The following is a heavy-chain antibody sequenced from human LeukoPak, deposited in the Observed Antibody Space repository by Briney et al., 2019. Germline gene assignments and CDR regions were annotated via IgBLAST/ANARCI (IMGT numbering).Heavy chain of an antibody. D-gene: IGHD3-10*01. CDR3: AKVGTTVLLWFGELFIPPFPYYFDY. CDR2: INPSGDST. Sequence: ASVKVSCKASGYTFTSYYMHWVRQAPGQGLEWMGIINPSGDSTSYAQKFQGRVTMTRDMSTSTVYMELSSLRSEDTAVYYCAKVGTTVLLWFGELFIPPFPYYFDYWGQGTLVTVSS. J-gene: IGHJ4*02. CDR1: GYTFTSYY. V-gene: IGHV1-46*01.